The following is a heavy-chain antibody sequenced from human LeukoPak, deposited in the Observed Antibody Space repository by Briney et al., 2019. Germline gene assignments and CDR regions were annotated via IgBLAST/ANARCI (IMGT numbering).Heavy chain of an antibody. CDR2: IYYSGST. CDR1: GGSISSYY. Sequence: PSETLSLTCTVSGGSISSYYWSWIRQPPGKGLEWMGYIYYSGSTNYNPSLKSRVTISVDTSKNQFSLKLSSVTAADTAVYYCARAAVGHDAFDIWGQGTMVTVSS. CDR3: ARAAVGHDAFDI. V-gene: IGHV4-59*08. J-gene: IGHJ3*02. D-gene: IGHD6-13*01.